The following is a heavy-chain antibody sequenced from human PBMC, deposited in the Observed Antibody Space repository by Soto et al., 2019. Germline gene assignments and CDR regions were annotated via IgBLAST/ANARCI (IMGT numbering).Heavy chain of an antibody. Sequence: EAQLVESGGGLVEPGGSLRLSCAASGFTFTNAWLNWVRQAPGKGLEWVGRIKSKNDGGTTDYAAPVKGRFTISRDDSENTVYLQMNSLKTEDTAVYYCAADLPNWGAYAFDYWGQGTLVTVSS. J-gene: IGHJ4*02. D-gene: IGHD7-27*01. CDR1: GFTFTNAW. CDR2: IKSKNDGGTT. V-gene: IGHV3-15*07. CDR3: AADLPNWGAYAFDY.